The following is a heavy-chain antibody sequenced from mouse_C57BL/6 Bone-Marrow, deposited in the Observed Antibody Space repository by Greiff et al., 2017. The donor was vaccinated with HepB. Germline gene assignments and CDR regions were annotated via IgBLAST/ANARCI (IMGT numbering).Heavy chain of an antibody. D-gene: IGHD2-10*01. CDR1: GFTFSDYG. CDR2: ISSGSSTI. V-gene: IGHV5-17*01. Sequence: EVQVVESGGGLVKPGGSLKLSCAASGFTFSDYGMHWVRQAPEKGLEWVAYISSGSSTIYYADTVKGRFTISRDNAKNTLFLQMTSLRSEDTAMYYCARRPYYLYAMDYWGQGTSVTVSS. J-gene: IGHJ4*01. CDR3: ARRPYYLYAMDY.